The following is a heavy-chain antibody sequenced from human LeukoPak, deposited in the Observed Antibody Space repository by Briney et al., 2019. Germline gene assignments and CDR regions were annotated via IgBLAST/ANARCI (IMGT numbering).Heavy chain of an antibody. J-gene: IGHJ6*02. CDR3: ARTHPNYYYYGMDV. CDR1: GFTFSSYA. Sequence: GGSLRLSCAASGFTFSSYAMYWVRQAPGKGLEWVAVISYDGSNKYYADSVKGRFTISRDNSKNTLYLQMNSLRAEGTAVYYCARTHPNYYYYGMDVWGQGTTVTVSS. V-gene: IGHV3-30-3*01. CDR2: ISYDGSNK.